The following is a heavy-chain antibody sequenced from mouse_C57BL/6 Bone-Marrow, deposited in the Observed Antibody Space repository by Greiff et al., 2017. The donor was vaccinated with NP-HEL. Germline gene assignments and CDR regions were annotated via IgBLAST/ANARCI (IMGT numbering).Heavy chain of an antibody. CDR1: GYTFTSYW. CDR3: ARAHYGSSYWYFDV. D-gene: IGHD1-1*01. CDR2: IDPSDSYT. V-gene: IGHV1-69*01. J-gene: IGHJ1*03. Sequence: QVQLQQPGAELVMPGASVKLSCKASGYTFTSYWMHWVKQRPGQGLEWIGEIDPSDSYTNYTQKFKGKSTLTVDKSSSTAYMQLSSLTSEDSAVYYCARAHYGSSYWYFDVWGTGTTVTVSS.